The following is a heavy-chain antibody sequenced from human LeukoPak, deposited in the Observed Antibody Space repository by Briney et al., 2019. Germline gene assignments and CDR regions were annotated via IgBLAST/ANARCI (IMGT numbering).Heavy chain of an antibody. CDR2: IKQDGSEK. CDR3: AKGMSVAANWFDS. J-gene: IGHJ5*01. CDR1: GFTFSSYR. Sequence: GGSLRLSCAASGFTFSSYRMNWVRQAPGKGLEWVANIKQDGSEKYYVDSVKGRFTISRDNADNSLYLQMDSLRAEDTAMYYCAKGMSVAANWFDSWGQGTLVTVSS. D-gene: IGHD6-19*01. V-gene: IGHV3-7*01.